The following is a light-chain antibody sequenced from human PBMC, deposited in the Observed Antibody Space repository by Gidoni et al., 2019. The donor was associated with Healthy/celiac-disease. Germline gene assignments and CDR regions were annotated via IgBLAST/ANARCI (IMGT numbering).Light chain of an antibody. CDR3: QQYGSSPWT. CDR1: QSVSSSY. J-gene: IGKJ1*01. Sequence: EIVFTQSPGTLSLSPGERATLSCRASQSVSSSYLAWYQQKPGQAPRLIIYGASSRATGIPDRFSGSGSGTDFTLTISRLEPEDFAVDYCQQYGSSPWTFGQGTKVEIK. V-gene: IGKV3-20*01. CDR2: GAS.